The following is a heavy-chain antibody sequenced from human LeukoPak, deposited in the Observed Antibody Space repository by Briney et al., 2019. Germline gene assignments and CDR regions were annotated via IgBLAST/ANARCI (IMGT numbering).Heavy chain of an antibody. D-gene: IGHD3-3*01. Sequence: KSSETLSLTCTVSGGPIRNSYWSWVRHSAGTGMQWIGRIHGTLGSTNHNPSLKSRVVMSLDTSSNQFSLRLSAMSAADTATYYCARIFDRDIWGQGTLVTVSP. J-gene: IGHJ3*02. CDR2: IHGTLGST. CDR3: ARIFDRDI. V-gene: IGHV4-4*07. CDR1: GGPIRNSY.